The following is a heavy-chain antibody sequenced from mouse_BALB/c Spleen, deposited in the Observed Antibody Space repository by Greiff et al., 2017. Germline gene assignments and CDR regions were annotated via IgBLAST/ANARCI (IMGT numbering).Heavy chain of an antibody. CDR2: ISYSGST. V-gene: IGHV3-2*02. D-gene: IGHD1-1*01. CDR1: GYSITSDYA. J-gene: IGHJ3*01. Sequence: EVQLQESGPGLVKPSQSLSLTCTVTGYSITSDYAWNWIRQFPGNKLEWMGYISYSGSTSYNPSLKSRISITRDTSKNQFFLQLNSVTTEDTATYYCASFTTGFAYWGQGTLVTVSA. CDR3: ASFTTGFAY.